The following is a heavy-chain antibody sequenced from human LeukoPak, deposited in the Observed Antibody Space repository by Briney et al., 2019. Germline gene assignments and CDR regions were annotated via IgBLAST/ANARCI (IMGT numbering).Heavy chain of an antibody. CDR3: ARGSYGGYYYGMDV. D-gene: IGHD4-23*01. CDR1: GFTFSSYD. Sequence: GGSLRLSCAASGFTFSSYDMHWVRQATGKGLEWVSAIGTAGDTYYPGSVKGRFTISRESAKNSLYLQMNSLRAGDTAVYYCARGSYGGYYYGMDVWGQGTTVTVSS. CDR2: IGTAGDT. V-gene: IGHV3-13*01. J-gene: IGHJ6*02.